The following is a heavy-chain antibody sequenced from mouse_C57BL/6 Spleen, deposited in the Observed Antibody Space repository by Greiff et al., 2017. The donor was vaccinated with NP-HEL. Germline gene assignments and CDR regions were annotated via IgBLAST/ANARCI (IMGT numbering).Heavy chain of an antibody. J-gene: IGHJ2*01. CDR3: TRADGYYPFDY. CDR2: ISSGGDYI. Sequence: EVMLVESGEGLVKPGGSLKLSCAASGFTFSSYAMSWVRQTPEKRLEWVAYISSGGDYIYYADTVKGRFTISRDNARNTLYLQMSSLKSEDTAMYYCTRADGYYPFDYWGQGTTLTVSS. D-gene: IGHD2-3*01. V-gene: IGHV5-9-1*02. CDR1: GFTFSSYA.